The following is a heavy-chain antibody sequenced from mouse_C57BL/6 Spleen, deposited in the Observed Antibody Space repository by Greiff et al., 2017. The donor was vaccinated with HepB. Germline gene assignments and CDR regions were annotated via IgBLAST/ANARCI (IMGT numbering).Heavy chain of an antibody. D-gene: IGHD1-1*01. Sequence: VKVVKSGPGLVAPSQSLSITCTVSGFSLTSYAISWVRQPPGKGLEWLGVIWTGGGTNYNSALKSRLSISKDNSKSHVFLKMNSLQTDDTARYYCARNYYGSSYAMDYWGQGTSVTVSS. CDR3: ARNYYGSSYAMDY. V-gene: IGHV2-9-1*01. J-gene: IGHJ4*01. CDR1: GFSLTSYA. CDR2: IWTGGGT.